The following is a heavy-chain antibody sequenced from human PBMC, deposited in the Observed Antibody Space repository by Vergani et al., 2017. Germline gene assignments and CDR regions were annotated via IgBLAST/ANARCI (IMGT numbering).Heavy chain of an antibody. J-gene: IGHJ6*04. CDR2: ISWISGSI. CDR1: GFTFADYA. D-gene: IGHD6-19*01. V-gene: IGHV3-9*01. CDR3: ARDLLAVAEYRMDG. Sequence: EVQLVESGGGLVQPGRSLRLSSAASGFTFADYAMHWVRQAPGKGLEWGSGISWISGSISYTDSVKGRFTISRDNAKNSLYLQINSLRAEKTALSYCARDLLAVAEYRMDGWGEGTTVTVSS.